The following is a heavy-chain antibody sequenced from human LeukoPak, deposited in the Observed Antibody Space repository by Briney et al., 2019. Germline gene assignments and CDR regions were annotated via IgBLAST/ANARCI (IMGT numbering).Heavy chain of an antibody. J-gene: IGHJ4*02. Sequence: ASVKVSCKVSGYTLTELSMHWVRQAPGKGLEWMGGFDPEDGETIYAQKFQGRVTMTEDTSTDTAYMELSSLRSEDTAVYYCATDRWYYGEFHSYFDYWGQGTLVTVSP. V-gene: IGHV1-24*01. CDR1: GYTLTELS. CDR2: FDPEDGET. D-gene: IGHD4-17*01. CDR3: ATDRWYYGEFHSYFDY.